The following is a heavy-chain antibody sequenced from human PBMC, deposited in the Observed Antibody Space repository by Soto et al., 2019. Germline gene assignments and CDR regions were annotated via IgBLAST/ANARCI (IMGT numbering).Heavy chain of an antibody. CDR1: GGSISSYY. CDR3: ARDEGSSWYKGAFDI. CDR2: IYYSGST. V-gene: IGHV4-59*01. J-gene: IGHJ3*02. D-gene: IGHD6-13*01. Sequence: KPSETLSLTXTVSGGSISSYYWSWIRQPPGKGLEWIGYIYYSGSTNYNPSLKSRVTISVDTSKNQFSLKLSSVTAADTAVYYCARDEGSSWYKGAFDIWGQGTMVTVSS.